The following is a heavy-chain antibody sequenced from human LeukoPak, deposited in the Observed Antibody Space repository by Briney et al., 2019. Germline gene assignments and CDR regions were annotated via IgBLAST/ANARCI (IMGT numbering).Heavy chain of an antibody. D-gene: IGHD3-10*01. CDR1: GFTVSSNY. J-gene: IGHJ4*02. CDR3: ASYGSGSYRGLDY. Sequence: SGGSLRLSCAASGFTVSSNYMSWVRQSPGKGLEWVSVIYSGGTTYYADSVKGRFTISRDNSNNTLYLQINSLRAEDTAVYYCASYGSGSYRGLDYWGQGTLVTVSS. CDR2: IYSGGTT. V-gene: IGHV3-53*01.